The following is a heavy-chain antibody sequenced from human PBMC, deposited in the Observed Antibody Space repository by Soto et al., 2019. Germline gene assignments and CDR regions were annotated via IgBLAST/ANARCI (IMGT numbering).Heavy chain of an antibody. Sequence: QVQLVQSGAEVKKPGSSVKVSCKASGGTFNKYAVSWVRQAPGQGLEWMGGIIPLFGTANYAQNFQGRVTITADESTSTAYMELSSLRSEDTAVYYCARGVHYDSSGYYYLYWGQGTLVTVSS. CDR2: IIPLFGTA. V-gene: IGHV1-69*01. J-gene: IGHJ4*02. CDR1: GGTFNKYA. D-gene: IGHD3-22*01. CDR3: ARGVHYDSSGYYYLY.